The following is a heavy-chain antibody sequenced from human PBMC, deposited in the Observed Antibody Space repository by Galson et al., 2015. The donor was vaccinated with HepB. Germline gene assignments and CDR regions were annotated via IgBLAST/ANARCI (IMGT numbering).Heavy chain of an antibody. CDR2: ISYDGSNK. V-gene: IGHV3-30*18. D-gene: IGHD6-13*01. Sequence: SLRLSCAASGFTFSSYAMSWVRQAPGKGLEWVAVISYDGSNKYYADSVKGRFTISRDNSKNTLYLQMNSLRAEDTAVYYCAKGSAAGPPYYYGMDVWGQGTTVTVSS. CDR1: GFTFSSYA. J-gene: IGHJ6*02. CDR3: AKGSAAGPPYYYGMDV.